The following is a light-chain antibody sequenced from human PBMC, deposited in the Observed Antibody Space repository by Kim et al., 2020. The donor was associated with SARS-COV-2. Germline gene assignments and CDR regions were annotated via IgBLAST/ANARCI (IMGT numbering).Light chain of an antibody. Sequence: KTVTISCTRSRGSIASTYVQWYQQRPGSAPTTVIYEDNQRPSGVPDRFSGSIDSSSNSASLAISGLKTEDEADYYCQSYDSSNHWVFGGGTQLTVL. V-gene: IGLV6-57*03. CDR2: EDN. J-gene: IGLJ3*02. CDR3: QSYDSSNHWV. CDR1: RGSIASTY.